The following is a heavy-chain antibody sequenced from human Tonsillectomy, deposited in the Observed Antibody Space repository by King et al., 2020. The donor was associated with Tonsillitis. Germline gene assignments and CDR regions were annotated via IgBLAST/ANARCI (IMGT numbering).Heavy chain of an antibody. D-gene: IGHD3-16*02. Sequence: VQLQQWGAGLLKPSETLSLTCAVYGGSFSGYYWSWIRQPPGKGLEWIGEINHSGSTNYNPSLKSRVTISVDTSKNQFSLKLSSVTAADTAVYYCARGINYVWGSYRSPYAFDIWGQGTMVTVSS. V-gene: IGHV4-34*01. CDR1: GGSFSGYY. CDR2: INHSGST. CDR3: ARGINYVWGSYRSPYAFDI. J-gene: IGHJ3*02.